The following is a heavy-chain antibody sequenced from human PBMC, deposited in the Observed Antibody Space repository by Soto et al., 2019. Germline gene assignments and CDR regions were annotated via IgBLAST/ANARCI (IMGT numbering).Heavy chain of an antibody. D-gene: IGHD5-12*01. CDR3: ASKKRWLQSPYDAFDI. CDR1: GFTVSSNY. CDR2: IYSGGST. V-gene: IGHV3-53*01. Sequence: GGSLRLSCAASGFTVSSNYMSWVRQAPGKGLEWVSVIYSGGSTYYADSVKGRFTISRDNSKNTLYLQMNSLRAEDTAVYYCASKKRWLQSPYDAFDIWGQGTMVTVSS. J-gene: IGHJ3*02.